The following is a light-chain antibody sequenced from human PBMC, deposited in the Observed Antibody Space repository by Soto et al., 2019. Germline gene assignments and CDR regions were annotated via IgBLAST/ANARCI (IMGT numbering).Light chain of an antibody. CDR1: SSDVGAYNF. V-gene: IGLV2-14*03. CDR2: NVY. J-gene: IGLJ1*01. Sequence: QYALTQPASVYGSPGQSITISCTRTSSDVGAYNFVPWHQQHPGKAPKLMIYNVYDRPSGISYRFSGSKSGNTASLTISGLQGEDEADYYCSAYTVSRTYVFGTGTKLTVL. CDR3: SAYTVSRTYV.